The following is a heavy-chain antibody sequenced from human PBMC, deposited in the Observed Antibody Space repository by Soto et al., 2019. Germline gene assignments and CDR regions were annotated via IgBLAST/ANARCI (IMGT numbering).Heavy chain of an antibody. V-gene: IGHV4-39*01. CDR3: ARHQTVTIQH. Sequence: QLQLQESGPGLVKPSETLSLTCTVSGGSISSSSYYWGWICQPPGKGLEWIGSLYYSGSTYSNPSLNSRVTISVDTSNNTYSLKLSSVPAADASVFYCARHQTVTIQHWGQGTLVPDSS. CDR1: GGSISSSSYY. J-gene: IGHJ1*01. CDR2: LYYSGST. D-gene: IGHD4-17*01.